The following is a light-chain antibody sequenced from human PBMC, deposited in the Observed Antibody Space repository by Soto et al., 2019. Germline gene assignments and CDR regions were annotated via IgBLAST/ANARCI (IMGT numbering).Light chain of an antibody. Sequence: QSALTQPASVSGSPGQSITISCTGTSSDVGGYNYVSWYQLHPGKAPKLMIYAVSTRTSGVSNRFSGSKSGNTASLTISGLQAEDEADYYCSSHNPNGTLQIFGPGTKLTVL. CDR1: SSDVGGYNY. V-gene: IGLV2-14*01. CDR3: SSHNPNGTLQI. CDR2: AVS. J-gene: IGLJ1*01.